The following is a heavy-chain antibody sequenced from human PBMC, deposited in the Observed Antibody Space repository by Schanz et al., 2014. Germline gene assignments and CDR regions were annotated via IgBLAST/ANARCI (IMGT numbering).Heavy chain of an antibody. CDR1: GFAFNNYG. D-gene: IGHD5-12*01. V-gene: IGHV3-33*01. CDR2: IWYDGNNK. J-gene: IGHJ6*03. CDR3: ARGGSSGYDFSIYYMDV. Sequence: QVYLVESGGDLVKPGRSLRLSCAASGFAFNNYGMHWVRQAPGKGLEWVAIIWYDGNNKKYADSVKGRFTISRDNFKNTLFLQMNSLRAEDTAAYYCARGGSSGYDFSIYYMDVWGKGTTVTVSS.